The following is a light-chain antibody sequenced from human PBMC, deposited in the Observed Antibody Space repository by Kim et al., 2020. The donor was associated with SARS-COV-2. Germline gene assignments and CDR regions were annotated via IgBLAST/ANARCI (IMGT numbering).Light chain of an antibody. CDR3: QQCNDWPLT. CDR2: GAS. V-gene: IGKV3D-15*01. CDR1: QSVTSN. Sequence: VSPGERATLSCRASQSVTSNLAWYQQKAGQAPRLLIYGASTRATGIPARFSGSGSGTEFTLTISSLQSEDFAVYYCQQCNDWPLTFGGGTKVDIK. J-gene: IGKJ4*01.